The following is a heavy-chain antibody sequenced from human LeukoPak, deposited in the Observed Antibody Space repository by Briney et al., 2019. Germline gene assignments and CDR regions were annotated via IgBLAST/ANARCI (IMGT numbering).Heavy chain of an antibody. CDR1: AGTFSSYA. Sequence: SVKVSCKASAGTFSSYAISWVRQVPGQGLEWMGGIIPIFGTANYAQKFQGRVTITADESTSTAYMELSSLRSEDTAVYYCARDAGYSYNYYYYMDVWGKGTTVTVSS. D-gene: IGHD5-18*01. J-gene: IGHJ6*03. CDR2: IIPIFGTA. V-gene: IGHV1-69*13. CDR3: ARDAGYSYNYYYYMDV.